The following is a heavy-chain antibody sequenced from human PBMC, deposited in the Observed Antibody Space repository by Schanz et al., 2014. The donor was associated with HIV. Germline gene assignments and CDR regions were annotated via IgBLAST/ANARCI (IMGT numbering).Heavy chain of an antibody. D-gene: IGHD2-15*01. CDR1: GFTFSNYG. J-gene: IGHJ4*02. CDR2: IWYDGSKK. CDR3: ARDMCTAGSCYYFDH. Sequence: QVQLVESGGGVVQPGRSLRLSCAASGFTFSNYGMHWVRQAPGKGLARVAIIWYDGSKKYYADSVKGRFTISRDNSENTLYLQMNSLRVEDTAVYYCARDMCTAGSCYYFDHWGQRTLVTVSS. V-gene: IGHV3-33*01.